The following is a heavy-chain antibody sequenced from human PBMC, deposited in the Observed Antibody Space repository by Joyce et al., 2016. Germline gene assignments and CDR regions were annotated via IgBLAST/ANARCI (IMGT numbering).Heavy chain of an antibody. CDR2: INIGSSSI. CDR1: GLTVSDDS. Sequence: EVQLVESGGGLVQPGGSLRFSCVASGLTVSDDSMKWAVQALGKGLGCVSYINIGSSSIYYADSGKGRFTISRDNAKNSLYLQMISLGAEDTAVYDFAVRAGTYSFDCWGQGTLVTVSS. CDR3: AVRAGTYSFDC. J-gene: IGHJ4*02. V-gene: IGHV3-48*04. D-gene: IGHD1-1*01.